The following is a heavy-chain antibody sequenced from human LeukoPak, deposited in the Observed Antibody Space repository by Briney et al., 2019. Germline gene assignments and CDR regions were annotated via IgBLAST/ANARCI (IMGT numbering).Heavy chain of an antibody. Sequence: GSLRLSCAASGFAFSDHYMDWVRQAPGKGLEWIGSIYYSGSTYYNPSLKSRVTISVDTSKNQFSLKLSSVTAADTAVYYCARPRSRGLFDYWGQGTLVTVSS. V-gene: IGHV4-39*01. CDR3: ARPRSRGLFDY. J-gene: IGHJ4*02. D-gene: IGHD3-10*01. CDR2: IYYSGST. CDR1: GFAFSDHY.